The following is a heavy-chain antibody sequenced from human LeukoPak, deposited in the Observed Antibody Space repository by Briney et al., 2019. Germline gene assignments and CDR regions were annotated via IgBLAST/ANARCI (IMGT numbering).Heavy chain of an antibody. V-gene: IGHV4-39*07. J-gene: IGHJ3*02. Sequence: SETLSLTCTVSGGSISSSSYYWGWIRQPPGKGLEWIGSIYYSGSTYYNPSLKSRVTISVDTSKNQFSLKLSSVTAAGTAVYYCERRYPLEFIVVPAAMFGVRSGGDAFDIWGQGTMVTVSS. CDR3: ERRYPLEFIVVPAAMFGVRSGGDAFDI. CDR1: GGSISSSSYY. D-gene: IGHD2-2*01. CDR2: IYYSGST.